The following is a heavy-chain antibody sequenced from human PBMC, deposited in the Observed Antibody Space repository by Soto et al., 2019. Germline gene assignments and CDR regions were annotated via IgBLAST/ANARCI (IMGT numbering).Heavy chain of an antibody. CDR2: IKQDGSEK. CDR1: GFTFSDSW. V-gene: IGHV3-7*01. D-gene: IGHD2-15*01. Sequence: GGSLRLSCAASGFTFSDSWVDWVRQAPGTGPEWVANIKQDGSEKNYVDSVKGRFTISRDNAKNSLYLQMNSLRAEDTAVYYCASLGLHGWGQGTTVTVSS. J-gene: IGHJ6*02. CDR3: ASLGLHG.